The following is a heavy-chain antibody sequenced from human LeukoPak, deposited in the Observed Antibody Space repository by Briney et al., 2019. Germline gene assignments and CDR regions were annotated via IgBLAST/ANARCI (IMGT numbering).Heavy chain of an antibody. V-gene: IGHV4-59*01. J-gene: IGHJ4*02. Sequence: ETLSLTCTVSGGSISSYYWSWIRQPPGRGLEWIGYIYYSGSTNYNPSLKSRVTISVDTSKNQFSLKLSSVTAADTAVYYCARRTGDSEAFDYWGQGTLVTVSS. CDR2: IYYSGST. CDR1: GGSISSYY. D-gene: IGHD7-27*01. CDR3: ARRTGDSEAFDY.